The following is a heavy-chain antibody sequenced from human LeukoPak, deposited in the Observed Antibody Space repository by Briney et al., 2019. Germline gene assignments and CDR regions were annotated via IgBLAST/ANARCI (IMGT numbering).Heavy chain of an antibody. CDR3: ASSFYYDSRDY. CDR2: ITPSGST. CDR1: GGSFSGYF. V-gene: IGHV4-34*01. D-gene: IGHD3-22*01. J-gene: IGHJ4*02. Sequence: SETLSLTCVVYGGSFSGYFWSWIRQPPGKGLEWIGEITPSGSTNYSPSLKSRVSISIDTSKKKLSLRLTSVTAADSAVCYCASSFYYDSRDYWGQGTLVTVSS.